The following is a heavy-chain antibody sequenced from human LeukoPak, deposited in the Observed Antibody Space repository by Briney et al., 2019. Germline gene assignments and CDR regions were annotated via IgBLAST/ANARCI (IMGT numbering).Heavy chain of an antibody. CDR2: XNHSGST. J-gene: IGHJ4*02. V-gene: IGHV4-34*01. CDR3: ARQVEVVPAAMPNTFDY. Sequence: SETXSLTCAXYGGSFSGYYWSWIRQPPGKGLEXXXXXNHSGSTNYNPSLTSRGTISVDTSKNQFSLKLSSVTAADTAVYYCARQVEVVPAAMPNTFDYWGQGTLVTVSS. D-gene: IGHD2-2*01. CDR1: GGSFSGYY.